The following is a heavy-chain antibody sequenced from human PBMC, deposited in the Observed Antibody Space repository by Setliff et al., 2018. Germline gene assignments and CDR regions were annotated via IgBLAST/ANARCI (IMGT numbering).Heavy chain of an antibody. CDR3: ARDGVFYAMDF. V-gene: IGHV3-21*01. CDR1: GFVFGTYG. J-gene: IGHJ6*02. Sequence: PGESLKISCAASGFVFGTYGMHWVRQSPGRGLEWVASIGAGGDYTKYADSVRGRFTISRDNAKNSLYLQMNSLRAEDSAVYYCARDGVFYAMDFWGQGTTVTVSS. CDR2: IGAGGDYT. D-gene: IGHD3-10*01.